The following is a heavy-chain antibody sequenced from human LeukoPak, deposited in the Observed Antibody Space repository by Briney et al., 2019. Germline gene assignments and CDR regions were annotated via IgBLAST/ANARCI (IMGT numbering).Heavy chain of an antibody. V-gene: IGHV3-64D*06. CDR3: VRGTGY. J-gene: IGHJ4*02. CDR1: GFTFSTYV. Sequence: PGGSLRLSCAASGFTFSTYVRNWVRQAPGKGREYVSAISSNGDNTYYADSVKGRFTISIDNSKNTLYLQMSSLRADDTAVYYCVRGTGYWGQGTLVTVSS. CDR2: ISSNGDNT.